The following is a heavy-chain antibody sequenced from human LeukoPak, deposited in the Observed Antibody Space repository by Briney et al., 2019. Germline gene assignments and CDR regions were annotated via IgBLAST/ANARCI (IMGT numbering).Heavy chain of an antibody. CDR3: TTWSYYDILTGYGDY. V-gene: IGHV3-15*01. J-gene: IGHJ4*02. CDR2: IKSKTDGGTT. CDR1: GFTFSNAW. Sequence: GGSLRLSCAASGFTFSNAWMSWVRQAPGKGLEWVGRIKSKTDGGTTDYAAPVKGRFTISRDDSKNTLYLRMNSLKTEDTAVYYCTTWSYYDILTGYGDYWGQGTLVTVSS. D-gene: IGHD3-9*01.